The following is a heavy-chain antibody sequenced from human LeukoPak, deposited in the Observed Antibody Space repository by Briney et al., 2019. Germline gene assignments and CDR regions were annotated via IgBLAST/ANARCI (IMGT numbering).Heavy chain of an antibody. CDR2: ISYDGSNK. V-gene: IGHV3-30*18. CDR3: AKDLGYSYGAFDY. Sequence: GGSLRLSCAAPGFTFSSYGWHWFRQAPGKGREWVAVISYDGSNKYYADSVKGRFTISRDNSKNTLYLQMNSLRAEDTAVYYCAKDLGYSYGAFDYWGQGTLVTVSS. J-gene: IGHJ4*02. D-gene: IGHD5-18*01. CDR1: GFTFSSYG.